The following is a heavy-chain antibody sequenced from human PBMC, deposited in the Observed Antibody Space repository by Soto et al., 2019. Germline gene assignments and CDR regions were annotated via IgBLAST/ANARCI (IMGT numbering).Heavy chain of an antibody. J-gene: IGHJ5*02. CDR3: ARDKYSNYDAGSWFDP. D-gene: IGHD4-4*01. CDR2: IYYSGST. CDR1: GGSISSYY. V-gene: IGHV4-59*01. Sequence: SETLSLTCTVSGGSISSYYWSWIRQPPGKGLEWIGYIYYSGSTNYNPSLKSRVTISVDTSKNQFSLKLSSVTAADTAVYYCARDKYSNYDAGSWFDPWGQGTLVTVSS.